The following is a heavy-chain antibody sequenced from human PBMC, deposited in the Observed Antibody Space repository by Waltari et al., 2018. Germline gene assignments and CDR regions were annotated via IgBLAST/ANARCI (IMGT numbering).Heavy chain of an antibody. CDR2: ISYDGSNK. V-gene: IGHV3-30-3*02. CDR1: GFTFSSYA. D-gene: IGHD3-16*01. CDR3: AKGQGGRRWYFDY. Sequence: QVQLVESGGGVVQPGRSLRLSCAASGFTFSSYAMHWVRQAPGKGLEWVAVISYDGSNKYYADSVKGRFTISRNNSKSTVILQLSSLRVEDTAIYYCAKGQGGRRWYFDYWGQGSQVTVSS. J-gene: IGHJ4*02.